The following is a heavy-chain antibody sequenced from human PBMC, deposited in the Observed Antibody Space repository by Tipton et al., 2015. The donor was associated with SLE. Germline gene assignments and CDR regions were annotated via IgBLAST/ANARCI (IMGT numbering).Heavy chain of an antibody. J-gene: IGHJ3*02. Sequence: SLRLSCAASGFTFSSYGMHWVRQAPGKGPVWVSRINSDGSTTNYADSVKGRFTISRDNAKNTLYLQMNSLRAEDTAVYYCTRVESTSWAFDIWGQGTIVTVSS. V-gene: IGHV3-74*01. CDR2: INSDGSTT. D-gene: IGHD2/OR15-2a*01. CDR3: TRVESTSWAFDI. CDR1: GFTFSSYG.